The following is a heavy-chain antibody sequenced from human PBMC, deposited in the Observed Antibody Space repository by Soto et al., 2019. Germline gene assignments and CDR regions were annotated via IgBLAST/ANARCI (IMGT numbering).Heavy chain of an antibody. D-gene: IGHD5-12*01. CDR1: GGSFSGYY. Sequence: SETLSLTCVVYGGSFSGYYWSWLRQPPGKGLEWIGEINHSGSTNYNPSLKSRVTISVDTSKNQFSLKLSSVTAADTAMYYCARGMRATTKKWFDPWGQGTQVTVS. V-gene: IGHV4-34*01. J-gene: IGHJ5*02. CDR2: INHSGST. CDR3: ARGMRATTKKWFDP.